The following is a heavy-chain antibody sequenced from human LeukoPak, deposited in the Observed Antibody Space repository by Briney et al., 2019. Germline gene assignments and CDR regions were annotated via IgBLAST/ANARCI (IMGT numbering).Heavy chain of an antibody. Sequence: HSGGSLRLSCAASGFTFSSYAMSWVRQAPGKGLEWVSAISGSGGSTYYADSVKGRLTISRDNSKNTLYLQMNSLRAEDTAVYYCAKRSPGSGRGPYYFDYWGQGTLVTVSS. D-gene: IGHD3-10*01. V-gene: IGHV3-23*01. CDR2: ISGSGGST. CDR1: GFTFSSYA. J-gene: IGHJ4*02. CDR3: AKRSPGSGRGPYYFDY.